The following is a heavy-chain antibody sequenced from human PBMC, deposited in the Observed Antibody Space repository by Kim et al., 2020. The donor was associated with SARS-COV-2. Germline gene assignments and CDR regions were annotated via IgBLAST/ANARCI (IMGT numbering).Heavy chain of an antibody. CDR1: GFTFDGYG. D-gene: IGHD3-22*01. Sequence: GGSLRLSCAASGFTFDGYGMSWVRQAPGKGLEWVSGINWSGGNTGYADSVQGRFTISRDNAKNSLYLQMNSLRAEDTALYYCARGARGYFSSWHFDLWGRGPLAT. V-gene: IGHV3-20*04. CDR2: INWSGGNT. CDR3: ARGARGYFSSWHFDL. J-gene: IGHJ2*01.